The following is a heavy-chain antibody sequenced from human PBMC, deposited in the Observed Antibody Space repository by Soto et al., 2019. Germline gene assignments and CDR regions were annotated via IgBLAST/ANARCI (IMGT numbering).Heavy chain of an antibody. CDR3: ARERYYDFWSGYYGYYYYGMDV. J-gene: IGHJ6*02. CDR2: ISYDGSNK. D-gene: IGHD3-3*01. V-gene: IGHV3-30*03. Sequence: STRLACASSGGKFISYGGHWIRQAPGKGLEWVAVISYDGSNKYYADSVKGRFTISRDNSKNTLYLQMNSLRAEDTAVYYCARERYYDFWSGYYGYYYYGMDVWGQGTTVTVSS. CDR1: GGKFISYG.